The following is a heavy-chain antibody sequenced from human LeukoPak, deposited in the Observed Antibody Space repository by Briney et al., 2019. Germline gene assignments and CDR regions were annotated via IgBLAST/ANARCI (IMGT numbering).Heavy chain of an antibody. CDR1: GGSISSYY. Sequence: PSAPLSLTSPFSGGSISSYYWSWIQQPPGKGLEWIGYIYYSGSTNYNPSLKSRVTISVDTSKNQFSLKLSSVTAADTAVYYCARQMDTAMVTGHYYYCMDVWGKGTTVTVSS. CDR2: IYYSGST. CDR3: ARQMDTAMVTGHYYYCMDV. J-gene: IGHJ6*03. V-gene: IGHV4-59*08. D-gene: IGHD5-18*01.